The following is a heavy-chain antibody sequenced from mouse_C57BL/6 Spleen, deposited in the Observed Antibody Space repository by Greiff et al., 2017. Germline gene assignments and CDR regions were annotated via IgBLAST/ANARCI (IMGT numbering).Heavy chain of an antibody. D-gene: IGHD1-1*01. CDR3: ARPDYYGSEGDAMDY. Sequence: QVQLKQPGTELVKPGASVKLSCKASGYTFTSYWMHWVKQRPGQGLEWIGNINPSNGGTNYNEKFKSKATLTVDKSSSTAYMQLSSLTSEDSAVYYCARPDYYGSEGDAMDYWGQGTSVTVSS. V-gene: IGHV1-53*01. CDR2: INPSNGGT. CDR1: GYTFTSYW. J-gene: IGHJ4*01.